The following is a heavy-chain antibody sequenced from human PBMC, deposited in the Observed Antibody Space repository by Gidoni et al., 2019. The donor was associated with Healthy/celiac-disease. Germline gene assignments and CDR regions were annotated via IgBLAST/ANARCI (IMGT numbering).Heavy chain of an antibody. D-gene: IGHD5-18*01. CDR3: AGTGGYSYGYLGYYYYGMDV. Sequence: QVQLQESGPGLAKPTGTLSPTCAASGGSISRSNWWSWVRQPPGKGLEWIGEIYHSGSTNYTPSLKSRVTISVDKSKNQFSLKLSSVTAADTAVYYCAGTGGYSYGYLGYYYYGMDVWGQGTTVTVSS. CDR1: GGSISRSNW. V-gene: IGHV4-4*02. J-gene: IGHJ6*02. CDR2: IYHSGST.